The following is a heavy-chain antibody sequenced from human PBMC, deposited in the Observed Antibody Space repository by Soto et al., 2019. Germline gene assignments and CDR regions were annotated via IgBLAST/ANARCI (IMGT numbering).Heavy chain of an antibody. CDR2: INAYNGNT. CDR1: GYTFTSYA. Sequence: QVQLVQSGAEVKKPGASVKVSCKASGYTFTSYAISWVRQAPGQGLEWMGWINAYNGNTNYAQKLQGRVTMTTDTSTSTANTELRSLRSDDTSVYYCARDLPPVDYWGQGTLVTVSS. J-gene: IGHJ4*02. V-gene: IGHV1-18*01. CDR3: ARDLPPVDY.